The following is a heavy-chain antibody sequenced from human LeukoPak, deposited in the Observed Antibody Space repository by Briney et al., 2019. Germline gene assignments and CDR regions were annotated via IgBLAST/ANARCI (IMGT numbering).Heavy chain of an antibody. CDR2: INQDGSEK. D-gene: IGHD6-13*01. J-gene: IGHJ4*02. Sequence: GGSLRLSCAASGFTFSSYWMSWVRQAPGKGLEWVANINQDGSEKYYVDSVRGRFTISRDNAKNSLYLQMNSLRAEDTAVYYCARRGGSSSWYLKYYFDYWGQGTLVTVSS. CDR1: GFTFSSYW. V-gene: IGHV3-7*01. CDR3: ARRGGSSSWYLKYYFDY.